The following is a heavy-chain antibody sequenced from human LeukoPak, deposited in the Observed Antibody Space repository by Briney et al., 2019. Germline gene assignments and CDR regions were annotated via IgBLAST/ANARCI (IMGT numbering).Heavy chain of an antibody. CDR1: GGSISSGSYY. V-gene: IGHV4-61*02. Sequence: PSETLSLTCTVSGGSISSGSYYWSWIRQPAGKGLEWIGRIYTSGSTNYNPSLKSRVTISVDTSKSQFSLKLSSVTAADTAVYYCARHNGLIAAASLGYFDYWGQGTLVTVSS. D-gene: IGHD6-13*01. CDR2: IYTSGST. CDR3: ARHNGLIAAASLGYFDY. J-gene: IGHJ4*02.